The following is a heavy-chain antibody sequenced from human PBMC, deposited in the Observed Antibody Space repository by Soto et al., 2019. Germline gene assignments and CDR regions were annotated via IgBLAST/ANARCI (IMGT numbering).Heavy chain of an antibody. D-gene: IGHD5-12*01. Sequence: ASVKVSCKASGYTFSSSGFTWVRQAPGQGLEWMGWISANSGNTNYAQKLQGRVTMTTDTSTSTAYMELRGLRSDDTAVYYCARQSGGYGVDGGDYWGQGTLVTVSS. CDR2: ISANSGNT. CDR1: GYTFSSSG. V-gene: IGHV1-18*01. CDR3: ARQSGGYGVDGGDY. J-gene: IGHJ4*02.